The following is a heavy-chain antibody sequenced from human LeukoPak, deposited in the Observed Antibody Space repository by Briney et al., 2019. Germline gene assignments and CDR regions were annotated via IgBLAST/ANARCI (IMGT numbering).Heavy chain of an antibody. CDR2: IYYSGST. CDR3: TCGKSSSSWFFDY. CDR1: GGSISSYY. Sequence: PPETLSLTCTVSGGSISSYYWGCIRQPPGKELEWIGYIYYSGSTNYNPSLKSRVTISVDTSKNQFSLKLSSVTAADTAMYYCTCGKSSSSWFFDYWGQGILVTVSS. D-gene: IGHD6-13*01. J-gene: IGHJ4*02. V-gene: IGHV4-59*01.